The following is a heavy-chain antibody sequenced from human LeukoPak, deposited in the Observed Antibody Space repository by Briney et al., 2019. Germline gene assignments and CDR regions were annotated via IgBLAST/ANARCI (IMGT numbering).Heavy chain of an antibody. J-gene: IGHJ6*03. D-gene: IGHD3-10*01. V-gene: IGHV3-7*01. CDR2: IKQDGSEK. CDR1: GFTFSTYW. Sequence: GGSLRLSCVASGFTFSTYWMNWVRQAPGKGLEWVANIKQDGSEKYYVDSVKGRFTISRDNAKNSLYLQMNSLRAEDTAVYYCARDPGSGYMDVWGKGTTVTVSS. CDR3: ARDPGSGYMDV.